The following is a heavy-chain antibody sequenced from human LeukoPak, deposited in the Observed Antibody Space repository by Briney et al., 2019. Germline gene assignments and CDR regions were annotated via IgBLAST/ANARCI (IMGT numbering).Heavy chain of an antibody. CDR2: IYYSGST. D-gene: IGHD2-2*01. CDR3: ARHLGRYCSSTSCPGYYYYGMDV. V-gene: IGHV4-59*08. J-gene: IGHJ6*02. CDR1: GGSISSYY. Sequence: SETLSLTCTVSGGSISSYYWSWIRQPPGKGLEWIGYIYYSGSTNYNPSLKSRVTISVDTSKNQFSLKLSSVTAADTAVYYCARHLGRYCSSTSCPGYYYYGMDVWGQGTTVTVSS.